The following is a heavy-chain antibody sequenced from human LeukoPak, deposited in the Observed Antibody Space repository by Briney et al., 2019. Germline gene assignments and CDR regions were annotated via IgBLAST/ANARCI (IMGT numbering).Heavy chain of an antibody. D-gene: IGHD3-22*01. V-gene: IGHV4-59*01. CDR2: IYYSGST. CDR1: GGSISSYY. CDR3: ASLKNYYDSSGYLVTDAFDI. J-gene: IGHJ3*02. Sequence: PSETLSLTCTVSGGSISSYYWSWIRQPPGKGLEWIGYIYYSGSTNYNPSLKSRVTISVDTSKNQFSLKLSSVIAADTAVYYCASLKNYYDSSGYLVTDAFDIWGQGTMVTVSS.